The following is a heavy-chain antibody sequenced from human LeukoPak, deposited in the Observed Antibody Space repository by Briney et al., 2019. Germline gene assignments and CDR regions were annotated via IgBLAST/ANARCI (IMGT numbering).Heavy chain of an antibody. V-gene: IGHV1-24*01. J-gene: IGHJ5*02. CDR3: ATVGFSTSSPHVWFYP. Sequence: ASVKVSCKVSGYTLTELSMHWVRQAPGKGLERMGGFDPEDGETIYAQKFQGRVTMTEDTSTDTAYMELSSLRSEDTAVYYCATVGFSTSSPHVWFYPWGQGTLVTVSS. CDR2: FDPEDGET. D-gene: IGHD2-2*01. CDR1: GYTLTELS.